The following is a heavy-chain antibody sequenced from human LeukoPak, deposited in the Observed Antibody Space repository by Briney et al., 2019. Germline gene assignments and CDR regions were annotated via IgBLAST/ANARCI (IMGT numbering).Heavy chain of an antibody. J-gene: IGHJ4*02. Sequence: SETLSLTCTVSGGSISNYYWSWIRQPPGKGLEWIGYIYYSGSTNYNPSLKSRVTISVDTSKNQFSLKLSSVTAADTAVYYCARVVGDYYDSSGSNSYYFDYWGQGTLVTVSS. D-gene: IGHD3-22*01. CDR1: GGSISNYY. CDR3: ARVVGDYYDSSGSNSYYFDY. V-gene: IGHV4-59*01. CDR2: IYYSGST.